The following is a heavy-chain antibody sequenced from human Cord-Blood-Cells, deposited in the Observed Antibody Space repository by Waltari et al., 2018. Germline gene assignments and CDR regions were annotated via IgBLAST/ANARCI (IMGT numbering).Heavy chain of an antibody. CDR2: IVVGSGNT. J-gene: IGHJ6*02. CDR1: GFTFTSSA. CDR3: AAADPYFYYYGMDV. Sequence: QMQLVQSGPEVKKPGTSVKVSCKASGFTFTSSAVQWVRQARGQRLEWIGWIVVGSGNTNYAQKFQERGTITGDMSTSTAYMELSSLRSEDTAVYYCAAADPYFYYYGMDVWGQGTTVTVSS. V-gene: IGHV1-58*01.